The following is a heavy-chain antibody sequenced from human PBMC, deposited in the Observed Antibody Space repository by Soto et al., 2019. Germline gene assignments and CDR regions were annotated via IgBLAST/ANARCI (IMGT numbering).Heavy chain of an antibody. D-gene: IGHD3-3*01. Sequence: QVQLVESGGGVVQPGRSLRLSCAASGFTFSSYGMHWVRQAPGKGLEWVADISYDGSNKYYADSVKGRFTISRDNSKNTLYLQMNSLRAEDTAVYYCARTRRRYDFWSGGGMDVWGQGTTVTVSS. V-gene: IGHV3-30*03. J-gene: IGHJ6*02. CDR2: ISYDGSNK. CDR3: ARTRRRYDFWSGGGMDV. CDR1: GFTFSSYG.